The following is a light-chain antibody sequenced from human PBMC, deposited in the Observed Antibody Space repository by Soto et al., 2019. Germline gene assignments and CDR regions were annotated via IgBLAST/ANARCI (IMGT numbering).Light chain of an antibody. Sequence: DIVMTQSPDSLAVSLGERATINCKSSQSVLYSSNNKNYLAWYQQKPGQPPKLLIYWASTRESGVPGRFSGSGSGTDFTLTISSLQAEDVAVYYCQQYYSTRLTFGGGTKVEIK. CDR1: QSVLYSSNNKNY. V-gene: IGKV4-1*01. CDR3: QQYYSTRLT. CDR2: WAS. J-gene: IGKJ4*01.